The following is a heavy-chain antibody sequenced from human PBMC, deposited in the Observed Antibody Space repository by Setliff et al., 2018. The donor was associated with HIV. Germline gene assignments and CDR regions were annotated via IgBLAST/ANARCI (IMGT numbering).Heavy chain of an antibody. D-gene: IGHD3-22*01. J-gene: IGHJ4*02. CDR1: GYMFASYW. CDR3: ARSGGPTYNYDSSGHYPDY. Sequence: GESLTISCKGSGYMFASYWINWVRQVPGKGLEWMARIDPSDSDTNFSPSFQGHVTISVDRSITTAYLQWSSLKATDTAMYCCARSGGPTYNYDSSGHYPDYWGQGTLVTVLL. V-gene: IGHV5-10-1*01. CDR2: IDPSDSDT.